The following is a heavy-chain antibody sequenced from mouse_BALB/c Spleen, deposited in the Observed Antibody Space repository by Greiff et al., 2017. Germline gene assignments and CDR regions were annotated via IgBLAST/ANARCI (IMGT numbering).Heavy chain of an antibody. D-gene: IGHD3-3*01. V-gene: IGHV1-74*01. J-gene: IGHJ2*01. CDR1: GYSFTSYW. Sequence: QVQLQQSGPQLVRPGASVKISCKASGYSFTSYWMHWVKQRPGQGLEWIGMIDPSDSETRLNQKFKDKATLTVDKSSSTAYMQLSSPTSEDSAVYYCAKGRAGYFDYWGQGTTLTVSS. CDR3: AKGRAGYFDY. CDR2: IDPSDSET.